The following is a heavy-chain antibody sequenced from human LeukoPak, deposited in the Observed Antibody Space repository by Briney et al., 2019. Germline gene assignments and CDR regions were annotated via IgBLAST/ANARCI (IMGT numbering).Heavy chain of an antibody. CDR1: GGSFSGYY. CDR2: INHSGST. J-gene: IGHJ4*02. D-gene: IGHD3-22*01. CDR3: ARRVIRRRITMIVVGGFDY. Sequence: SETLSLTCAVYGGSFSGYYWSWIRQPPGKGLEWIGEINHSGSTNYNPSLKSRVTISVDTSKNQFSLKLSSVTAADTAVYYCARRVIRRRITMIVVGGFDYWGQGTLVTVSS. V-gene: IGHV4-34*01.